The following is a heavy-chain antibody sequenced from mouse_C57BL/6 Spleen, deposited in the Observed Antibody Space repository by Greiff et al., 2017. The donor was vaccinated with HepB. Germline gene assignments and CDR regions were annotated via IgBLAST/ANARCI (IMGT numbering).Heavy chain of an antibody. CDR3: AREGIYYYGSSSYYFDY. CDR1: GYTFTSYW. J-gene: IGHJ2*01. V-gene: IGHV1-55*01. D-gene: IGHD1-1*01. CDR2: IYPGSGST. Sequence: VKLQQPGAELVKPGASVKMPCKASGYTFTSYWITWVKQRPGQGLEWIGDIYPGSGSTNYNEKFKSKATLTVDTSSSTAYMQLSSLTSEDSAVYYCAREGIYYYGSSSYYFDYWGQGTTLTVSS.